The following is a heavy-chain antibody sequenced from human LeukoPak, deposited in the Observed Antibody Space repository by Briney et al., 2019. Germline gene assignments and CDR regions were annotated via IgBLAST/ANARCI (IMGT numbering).Heavy chain of an antibody. CDR2: INPSGGST. CDR3: ARAPMDGSGSQRIFDY. Sequence: ASVKVSCKASGYTFTSYYMHWVRQAPGQGLEWMGRINPSGGSTSYAQKFQGGVTMTRDTSTSTVYMELSSLRSEDTAVYYCARAPMDGSGSQRIFDYSGPGTLVTVSS. D-gene: IGHD3-10*01. J-gene: IGHJ4*02. V-gene: IGHV1-46*01. CDR1: GYTFTSYY.